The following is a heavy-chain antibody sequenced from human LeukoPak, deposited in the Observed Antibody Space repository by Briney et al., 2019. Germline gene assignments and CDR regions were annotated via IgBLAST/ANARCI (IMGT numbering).Heavy chain of an antibody. Sequence: PSETLSLTCTVSGGSISSSSYYWGWIRQPPGKGLEWIGYIYHSGSTYYNPSLKSRVTISVDRSKNQFSLKLSSVTAADTAVYYCARDDRDCSSTSCYPWGGGMDVWGQGTLVTVSS. CDR2: IYHSGST. CDR1: GGSISSSSYY. D-gene: IGHD2-2*01. V-gene: IGHV4-39*07. J-gene: IGHJ4*02. CDR3: ARDDRDCSSTSCYPWGGGMDV.